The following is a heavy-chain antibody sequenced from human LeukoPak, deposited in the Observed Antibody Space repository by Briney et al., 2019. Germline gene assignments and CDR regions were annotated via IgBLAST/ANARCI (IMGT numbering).Heavy chain of an antibody. D-gene: IGHD3-10*01. Sequence: GGSLRLSCAASGFTFSSYEMNRVRQAPGKGLEWVSYISSSGSTIYYADSVKGRFTISRDNAKNSLYLQMNSLRAEDTAVYYCAKRNYGSGISLDYWGQGTLVTVSS. V-gene: IGHV3-48*03. CDR3: AKRNYGSGISLDY. CDR2: ISSSGSTI. J-gene: IGHJ4*02. CDR1: GFTFSSYE.